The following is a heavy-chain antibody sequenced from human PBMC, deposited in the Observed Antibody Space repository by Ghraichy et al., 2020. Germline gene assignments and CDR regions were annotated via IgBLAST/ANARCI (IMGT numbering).Heavy chain of an antibody. D-gene: IGHD6-13*01. CDR3: ARGTFDYSREDHGGAFDY. CDR2: IAASRDTI. J-gene: IGHJ4*02. CDR1: GFTFSDNE. V-gene: IGHV3-48*03. Sequence: GGSLRLSCAASGFTFSDNEMNWVRQAPGKGLVWVAYIAASRDTIYYADSVRGRFTISRAKSSVFLQMDSLRAEDTATYYCARGTFDYSREDHGGAFDYWGQGTQVTVSS.